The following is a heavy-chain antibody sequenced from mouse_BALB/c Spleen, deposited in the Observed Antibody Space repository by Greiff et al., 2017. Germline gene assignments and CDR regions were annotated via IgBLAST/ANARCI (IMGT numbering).Heavy chain of an antibody. Sequence: EVKVVESGGDLVKPGGSLKLSCAASGFTFSSYGMSWVRQTPDKRLEWVATISSGGSYTYYPDSVKGRFTISRDNAKNTLYLQMSSLKSEDTAMYYCARLRQGGNPSWFAYWGQGTLVTVSA. V-gene: IGHV5-6*01. D-gene: IGHD2-1*01. CDR1: GFTFSSYG. J-gene: IGHJ3*01. CDR2: ISSGGSYT. CDR3: ARLRQGGNPSWFAY.